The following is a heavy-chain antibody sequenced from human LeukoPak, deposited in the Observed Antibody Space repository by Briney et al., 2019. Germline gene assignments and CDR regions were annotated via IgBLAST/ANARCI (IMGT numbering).Heavy chain of an antibody. V-gene: IGHV1-18*01. Sequence: ASVKVSCKASGYTFTSYGISWVRQAPGQGLEWMGWISVYNGNTNYAQKLQGRVTMTTDTSTSTAYMDLRSLRSDDTAVYYCARIGGEPYYYYGMDVWGQGTTVTVSS. CDR2: ISVYNGNT. D-gene: IGHD4-17*01. CDR1: GYTFTSYG. J-gene: IGHJ6*02. CDR3: ARIGGEPYYYYGMDV.